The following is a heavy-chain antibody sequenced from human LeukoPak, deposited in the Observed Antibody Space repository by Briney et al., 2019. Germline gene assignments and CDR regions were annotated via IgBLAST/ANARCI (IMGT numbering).Heavy chain of an antibody. CDR3: ARVRYSYAADY. Sequence: SETLSLTCSVSDDSITMYYWTWIRQPPGKGLEWIGYVDHTGSTNYNPSLKSRVTISVDTSKNQFSLKLSSVTAADTAVYYCARVRYSYAADYWGQGTLVTVSS. CDR1: DDSITMYY. J-gene: IGHJ4*02. V-gene: IGHV4-59*01. D-gene: IGHD5-18*01. CDR2: VDHTGST.